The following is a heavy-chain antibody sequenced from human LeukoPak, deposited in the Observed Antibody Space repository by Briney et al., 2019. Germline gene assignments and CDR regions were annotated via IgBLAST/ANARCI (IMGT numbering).Heavy chain of an antibody. CDR2: IYYSVST. Sequence: PSETLSLTCTVSGGSISSGDYYWSWIRQPAGNCLEWIGYIYYSVSTYFYPSRKTRVTISVDTSKNHFSLNLSSVTAADTAVYYRAAGGYYYDSSGYYHGHADYWGQGTLVTVSS. CDR3: AAGGYYYDSSGYYHGHADY. D-gene: IGHD3-22*01. CDR1: GGSISSGDYY. J-gene: IGHJ4*02. V-gene: IGHV4-30-4*01.